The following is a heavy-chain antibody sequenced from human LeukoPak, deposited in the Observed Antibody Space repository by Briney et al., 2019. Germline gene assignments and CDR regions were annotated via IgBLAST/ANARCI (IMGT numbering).Heavy chain of an antibody. D-gene: IGHD3-10*01. CDR2: IYYSGST. J-gene: IGHJ4*02. V-gene: IGHV4-59*01. CDR1: GGSISSYY. Sequence: KPSETLSLTCTVSGGSISSYYWSWIRQPPGKGLEWIGYIYYSGSTNYNPSLKSRVTISVDTSKNQFSLKLSSVTAADTAVYCCARVRTMVQGGWARLYYFDYWGQGTLVTVSS. CDR3: ARVRTMVQGGWARLYYFDY.